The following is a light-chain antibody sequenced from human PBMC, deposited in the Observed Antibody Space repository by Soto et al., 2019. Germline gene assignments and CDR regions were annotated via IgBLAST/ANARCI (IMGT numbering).Light chain of an antibody. CDR1: QSVSSSF. Sequence: EIVLTQSPGTLSLSPGERATLSCRASQSVSSSFLAWYQQKPGQAPRLLLYGASNRATGIPDRFSGGWSGTDFTLTISRLAPEVFAVYYWQQYVTSPWAFGQGTKVAIE. CDR3: QQYVTSPWA. V-gene: IGKV3-20*01. J-gene: IGKJ1*01. CDR2: GAS.